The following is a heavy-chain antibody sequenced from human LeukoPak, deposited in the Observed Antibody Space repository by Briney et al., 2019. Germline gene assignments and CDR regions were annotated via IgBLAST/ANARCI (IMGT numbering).Heavy chain of an antibody. CDR3: ARASGGTYYYDSSGPQGDY. V-gene: IGHV1-18*01. CDR1: GYSFINYG. Sequence: ASVKVSCKASGYSFINYGINWVRQAPGQGLEWMGWISAYNGDTNYAQKLQGRVTMTTDTSTSTAYMELRSLRSDDTAVYYCARASGGTYYYDSSGPQGDYWGQGTLVTVSS. D-gene: IGHD3-22*01. J-gene: IGHJ4*02. CDR2: ISAYNGDT.